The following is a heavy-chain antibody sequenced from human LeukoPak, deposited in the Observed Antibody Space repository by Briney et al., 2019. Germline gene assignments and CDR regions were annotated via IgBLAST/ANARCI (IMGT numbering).Heavy chain of an antibody. D-gene: IGHD5-18*01. J-gene: IGHJ4*02. Sequence: GGSLRLSCAASGFTFSSYSMNWVRQAPGKGLEWVSAISGSGGSTYYADSVKGRFTISRDNSKNTLYLQMNSLRAEDTAVYYCAKDPRPLRGYSYGLYFDYWGQGTLVTVSS. CDR2: ISGSGGST. CDR3: AKDPRPLRGYSYGLYFDY. V-gene: IGHV3-23*01. CDR1: GFTFSSYS.